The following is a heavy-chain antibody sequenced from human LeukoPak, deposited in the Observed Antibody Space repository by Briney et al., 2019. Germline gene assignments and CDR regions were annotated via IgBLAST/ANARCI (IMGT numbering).Heavy chain of an antibody. J-gene: IGHJ4*02. CDR1: GFTFSSYA. Sequence: GGSLRLSCAASGFTFSSYAMSWVRQAPGKGLEWVSAISGSGGSTYYADSGKGRFTISRDNSKNTLYLQMNSLRAEDAAVYYCAKDQYFELLGDYWGQGTLVTVSS. CDR3: AKDQYFELLGDY. V-gene: IGHV3-23*01. D-gene: IGHD6-19*01. CDR2: ISGSGGST.